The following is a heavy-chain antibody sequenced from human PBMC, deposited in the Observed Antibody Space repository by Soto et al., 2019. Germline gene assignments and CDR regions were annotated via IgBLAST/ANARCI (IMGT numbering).Heavy chain of an antibody. CDR1: GYTFTGYY. Sequence: ASGKVSCKASGYTFTGYYMHWVRQAPGQGLEGMGWINPNSGGTNYAQKFQGRVTMTRDTSISTAYMELSRLRSDDTAVYYCARDWVDTAIQGHYYYYYGMDVWGQVTPVAVSS. D-gene: IGHD5-18*01. V-gene: IGHV1-2*02. J-gene: IGHJ6*02. CDR2: INPNSGGT. CDR3: ARDWVDTAIQGHYYYYYGMDV.